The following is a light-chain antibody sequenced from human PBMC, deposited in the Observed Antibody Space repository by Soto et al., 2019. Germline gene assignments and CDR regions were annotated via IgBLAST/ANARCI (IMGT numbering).Light chain of an antibody. CDR1: SSDVGGYGY. J-gene: IGLJ2*01. V-gene: IGLV2-14*01. CDR3: TSYTASSTLI. CDR2: EVN. Sequence: QYALTQPASVSGSPGQSITISCTGTSSDVGGYGYVSWYQHHPGKAPKLIIYEVNNRPSGVSHRFSGSKSGNTASLTISGLQAEDEADYYCTSYTASSTLIFGGGTKLTVL.